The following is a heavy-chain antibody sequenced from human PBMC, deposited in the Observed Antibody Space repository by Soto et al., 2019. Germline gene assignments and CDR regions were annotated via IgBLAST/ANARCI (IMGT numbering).Heavy chain of an antibody. V-gene: IGHV2-5*02. J-gene: IGHJ4*02. CDR1: GFSLTTGVG. CDR2: VYWDDDK. CDR3: ATLTADF. Sequence: ITLEESGPTLAKPTETLTLTCTFSGFSLTTGVGVGWVRQPPGKALAWLALVYWDDDKPYTPSLMSRLTITNDIAKGQVVLTMTNMDPVDTATYYCATLTADFWGPGTLVTVSS.